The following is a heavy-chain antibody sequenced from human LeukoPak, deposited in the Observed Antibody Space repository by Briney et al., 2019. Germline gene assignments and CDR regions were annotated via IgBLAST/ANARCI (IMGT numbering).Heavy chain of an antibody. D-gene: IGHD3-10*01. CDR3: ARDYYGSGSYDY. CDR1: GFTFSSYA. CDR2: ISGSGGST. V-gene: IGHV3-23*01. J-gene: IGHJ4*02. Sequence: GGSLRLSCAASGFTFSSYATSWVRQAPGKGLEWVSAISGSGGSTYYADSVKGRFTISRDKSKNTLYLQMNSLRAEDTAVYYCARDYYGSGSYDYWGQGTLVTVSS.